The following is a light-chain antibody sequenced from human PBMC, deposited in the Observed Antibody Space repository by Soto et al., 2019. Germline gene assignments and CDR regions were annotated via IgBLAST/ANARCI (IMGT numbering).Light chain of an antibody. Sequence: DIQMTQSPSTLSASVGDRVTITCRASQSISYWLAWYQQKPAKAPKVLIYTASSLESGVPSRFSGSGSGTEFTLTISSLQPDDFATYYCQQYNSYWTFGQGTKVEIK. J-gene: IGKJ1*01. CDR3: QQYNSYWT. V-gene: IGKV1-5*03. CDR1: QSISYW. CDR2: TAS.